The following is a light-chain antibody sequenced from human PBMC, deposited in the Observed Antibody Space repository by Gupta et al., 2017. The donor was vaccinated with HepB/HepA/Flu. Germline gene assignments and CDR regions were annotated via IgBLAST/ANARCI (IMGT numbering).Light chain of an antibody. V-gene: IGLV2-11*01. CDR3: CSYAGSYIWV. CDR2: EVS. Sequence: SALTQPRLVSGSPGQSVTISCTGTSSDVGGYNCVSWYQQHPGKAPKLMIYEVSKRPSGGPDSFSGSKSGDTASLTISGLQAEDEADYYCCSYAGSYIWVFGGGTKLTVL. CDR1: SSDVGGYNC. J-gene: IGLJ3*02.